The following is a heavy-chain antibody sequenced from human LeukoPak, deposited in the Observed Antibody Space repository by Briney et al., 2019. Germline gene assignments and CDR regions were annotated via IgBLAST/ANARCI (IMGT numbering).Heavy chain of an antibody. CDR3: ARFGDKDYDSSGYSIFYKNYYFDY. D-gene: IGHD3-22*01. V-gene: IGHV5-51*01. Sequence: PGESLKISCKGSGYSFTSYWIGWVRQMPGKGQEWMGIIYPGDSDTRYSPSFQGQVTISADKSISTAYLQWSSLKASDTAMYYCARFGDKDYDSSGYSIFYKNYYFDYWGQGTLVTVSS. J-gene: IGHJ4*02. CDR1: GYSFTSYW. CDR2: IYPGDSDT.